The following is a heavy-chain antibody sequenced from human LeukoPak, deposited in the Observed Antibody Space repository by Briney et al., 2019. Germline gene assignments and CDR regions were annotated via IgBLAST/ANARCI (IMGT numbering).Heavy chain of an antibody. D-gene: IGHD1-1*01. V-gene: IGHV3-23*01. CDR2: IDNSDGNT. CDR3: AKKAQLTSPGNYFDY. J-gene: IGHJ4*02. CDR1: GFTFSSYW. Sequence: PGGSLRLSCAASGFTFSSYWMNWVRQAPGKGLEWVSAIDNSDGNTYYADSVQGRFTISRDNSKNTLYLQMHSLRAEDTAMYYCAKKAQLTSPGNYFDYWGQGTLVTVSA.